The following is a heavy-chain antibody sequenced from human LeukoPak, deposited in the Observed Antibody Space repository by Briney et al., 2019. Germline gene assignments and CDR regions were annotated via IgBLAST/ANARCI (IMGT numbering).Heavy chain of an antibody. D-gene: IGHD2-15*01. V-gene: IGHV3-23*01. CDR1: GFTFSTYA. CDR2: ITGSGGAT. CDR3: AKGTLGSCSGSTCYPLDY. J-gene: IGHJ4*02. Sequence: AGGSLRLSCAASGFTFSTYAMNWVRQAPGKGLEWVSIITGSGGATYYPDSVKGRFTISRDNSKNTLYLQMNSVRADDTAVYYCAKGTLGSCSGSTCYPLDYWGLGTLVTVSS.